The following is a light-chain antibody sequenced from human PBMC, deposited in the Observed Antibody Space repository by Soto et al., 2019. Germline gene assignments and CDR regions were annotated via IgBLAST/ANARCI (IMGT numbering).Light chain of an antibody. CDR2: DVS. Sequence: PGDRATPYCRASESVTDYLAWYQQKPGQAPRLLVYDVSNRAAGIPTRFSGGGSGTDFTLTISNVEPEDFAVYYCQQRSDWPWTFGQGTKVDIK. J-gene: IGKJ1*01. CDR3: QQRSDWPWT. V-gene: IGKV3-11*01. CDR1: ESVTDY.